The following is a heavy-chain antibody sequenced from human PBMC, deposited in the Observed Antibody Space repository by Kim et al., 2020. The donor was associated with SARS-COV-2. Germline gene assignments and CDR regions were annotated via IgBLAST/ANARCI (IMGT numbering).Heavy chain of an antibody. V-gene: IGHV3-48*02. Sequence: GGSLRLSCAASGFTFSSYSMNWVRQAPGKGLEWVSYISSSSSTIYYADSVKGRFTISRDNAKNSLYLQMNSLRDEDTAVYYCARDREVRSGWFGEQGYYWGQGTLVTVSS. J-gene: IGHJ4*02. CDR2: ISSSSSTI. CDR3: ARDREVRSGWFGEQGYY. CDR1: GFTFSSYS. D-gene: IGHD3-10*01.